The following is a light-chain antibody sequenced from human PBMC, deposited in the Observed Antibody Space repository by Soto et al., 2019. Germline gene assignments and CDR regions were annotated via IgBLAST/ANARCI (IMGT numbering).Light chain of an antibody. CDR1: QSLVSSDGNAY. J-gene: IGKJ2*01. CDR2: KIS. V-gene: IGKV2-30*01. CDR3: MQGTHWPYT. Sequence: DIVMTQIPLSLAVTLGQPASISCRSSQSLVSSDGNAYLNWFHQRPGQSPRRLIYKISNRDSGVPDRFSGSESGSDFTLKIRRVEAEDVGVYYCMQGTHWPYTFGQGTKLEI.